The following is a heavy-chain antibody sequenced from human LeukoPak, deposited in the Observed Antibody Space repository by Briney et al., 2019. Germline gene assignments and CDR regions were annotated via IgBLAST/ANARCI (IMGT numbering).Heavy chain of an antibody. J-gene: IGHJ5*02. D-gene: IGHD4-17*01. Sequence: SQTLSLTCAVSGGSISSGGYSWSWIRQPPGKGLEWIGYIYHSGSTYYNPSLKSRVTISVDRSKNQCSLKLSSVTAADTAVYYCARVSRAVRKNWFDPWGQGTLVTVSS. V-gene: IGHV4-30-2*01. CDR1: GGSISSGGYS. CDR2: IYHSGST. CDR3: ARVSRAVRKNWFDP.